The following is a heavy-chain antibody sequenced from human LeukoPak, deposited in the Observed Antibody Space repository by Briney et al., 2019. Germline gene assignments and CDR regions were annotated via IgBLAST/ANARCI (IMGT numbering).Heavy chain of an antibody. CDR1: GFTFSSYA. Sequence: GGSLRLSCAASGFTFSSYAMHWFRQAPGKGLEWVAVISYDGSNKYYADSVKGRFTISRDNSKNTLYLQMNSLRAEDTAVYYCAREGDSGSYSDYWGQGTLVTVSS. J-gene: IGHJ4*02. D-gene: IGHD1-26*01. CDR3: AREGDSGSYSDY. CDR2: ISYDGSNK. V-gene: IGHV3-30*01.